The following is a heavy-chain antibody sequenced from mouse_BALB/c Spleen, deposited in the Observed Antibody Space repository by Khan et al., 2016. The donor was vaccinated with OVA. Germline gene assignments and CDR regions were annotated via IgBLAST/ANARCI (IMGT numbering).Heavy chain of an antibody. CDR1: GYSITSGYA. CDR2: ISYSGVT. J-gene: IGHJ2*01. Sequence: EVQLQESGPGLVKPSQSLSLTCTVTGYSITSGYAWNWIRQFPGNKLEWMGYISYSGVTSYTPSLKSRISITRDTSKNPFFLQLNSVTTEATATYYCARGNYYGYYFDYWGQGTTLTVSS. D-gene: IGHD1-1*01. CDR3: ARGNYYGYYFDY. V-gene: IGHV3-2*02.